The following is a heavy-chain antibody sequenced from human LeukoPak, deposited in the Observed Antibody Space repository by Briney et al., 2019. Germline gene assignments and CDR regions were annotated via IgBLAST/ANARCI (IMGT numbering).Heavy chain of an antibody. D-gene: IGHD6-13*01. CDR1: GFTFSSYW. CDR2: IKQDGSEK. Sequence: GGSLRLSCAASGFTFSSYWMSWVRQAPGKGLEWVANIKQDGSEKYYVDSVKGRFTISRDNAKNSLYLQMNSLRAEDTAVYYCARDSYSSSWYVDDYWGQGTLVTVSS. CDR3: ARDSYSSSWYVDDY. J-gene: IGHJ4*02. V-gene: IGHV3-7*01.